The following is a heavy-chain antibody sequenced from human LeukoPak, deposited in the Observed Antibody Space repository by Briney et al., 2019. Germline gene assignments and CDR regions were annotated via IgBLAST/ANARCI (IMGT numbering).Heavy chain of an antibody. CDR1: GFTFGTYG. CDR2: VRGSGVTT. D-gene: IGHD3-16*01. CDR3: AKGAGGTPFYYFDY. Sequence: GGSLRLSCVVSGFTFGTYGMIWVLQAPGKGLEWVSAVRGSGVTTYYADSVKGRFTISRDNSNNTLYLQMSSLRAEDTAVYYCAKGAGGTPFYYFDYWGQGTLVTVSS. V-gene: IGHV3-23*01. J-gene: IGHJ4*02.